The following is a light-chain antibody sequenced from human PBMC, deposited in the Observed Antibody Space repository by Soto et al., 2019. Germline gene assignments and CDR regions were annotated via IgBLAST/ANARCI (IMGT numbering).Light chain of an antibody. CDR3: TSYTASRTYV. V-gene: IGLV2-14*01. Sequence: QSALTQTASVSGSPGHSITISCTGTSSDVGGYNYVSWYQHHPGKAPKLMVYEVSNRPSGVSNRLSGSKSGNTASLTISGLQAEDEADFYCTSYTASRTYVFGTGTKLTGL. CDR2: EVS. J-gene: IGLJ1*01. CDR1: SSDVGGYNY.